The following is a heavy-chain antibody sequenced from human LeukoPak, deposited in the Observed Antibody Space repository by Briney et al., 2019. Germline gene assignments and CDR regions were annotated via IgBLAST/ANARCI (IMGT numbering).Heavy chain of an antibody. Sequence: ASVKVSCKASGYTFTSYYIHWVRQAPGQGLEWMGVINPSAGSTSYAQKFQGRVTMTRDMSTSTDYMELSSLRSEDTAVYYCAKDQSGEWELVSGWWFDPWGQGTLVTVSS. CDR1: GYTFTSYY. CDR3: AKDQSGEWELVSGWWFDP. J-gene: IGHJ5*02. V-gene: IGHV1-46*01. CDR2: INPSAGST. D-gene: IGHD1-26*01.